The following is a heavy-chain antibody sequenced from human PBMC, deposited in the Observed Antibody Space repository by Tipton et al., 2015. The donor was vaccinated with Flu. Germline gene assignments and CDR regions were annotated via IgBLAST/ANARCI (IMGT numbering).Heavy chain of an antibody. J-gene: IGHJ1*01. D-gene: IGHD1-20*01. CDR1: GFTFDDYA. CDR3: AKGPLRYNWRLPFQH. Sequence: SLRLSCAASGFTFDDYAMHWVRQAPGKGLEWVSGISWNSGSIGYADSVKGRFTISRDNAKNSLYLQMNSLRAEDTALYYCAKGPLRYNWRLPFQHWGQGTLVTVSS. CDR2: ISWNSGSI. V-gene: IGHV3-9*01.